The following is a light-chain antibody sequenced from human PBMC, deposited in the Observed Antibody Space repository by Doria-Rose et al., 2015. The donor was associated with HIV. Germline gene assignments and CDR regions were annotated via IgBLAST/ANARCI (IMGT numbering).Light chain of an antibody. Sequence: TQSPGTLSLSPGERATLSCRASQSFSSTYLAWYQQKTGQAPSLLIYDGYTKATGIPDRFSASGSGTDFTLTINRLEPEDFALYYCHQYGTSWTFGQGTKVEI. CDR1: QSFSSTY. CDR3: HQYGTSWT. V-gene: IGKV3-20*01. CDR2: DGY. J-gene: IGKJ1*01.